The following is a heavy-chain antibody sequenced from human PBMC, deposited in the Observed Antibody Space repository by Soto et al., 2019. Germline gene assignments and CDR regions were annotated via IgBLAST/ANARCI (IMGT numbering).Heavy chain of an antibody. CDR2: INGYNGNT. V-gene: IGHV1-18*01. CDR3: ARMGDVPYYSYGMDV. J-gene: IGHJ6*02. Sequence: QVQLVQSGAEVKKPGASVKVSCKASGYTFTRSGISWVRQAPGQGLEWMGWINGYNGNTNYTQKFQGRITMTTDTPTSTAYMELRSLRSDDTAVSYCARMGDVPYYSYGMDVWGQGTTVIVSS. CDR1: GYTFTRSG. D-gene: IGHD3-16*01.